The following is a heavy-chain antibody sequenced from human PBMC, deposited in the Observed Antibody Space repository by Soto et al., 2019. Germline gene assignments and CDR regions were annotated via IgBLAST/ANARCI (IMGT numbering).Heavy chain of an antibody. CDR2: IWYDGSNK. D-gene: IGHD3-10*01. V-gene: IGHV3-33*01. CDR1: GFTFSSYG. Sequence: GGSLRLSCAASGFTFSSYGMHWVRQAPGKGLEWVAVIWYDGSNKYYADSVKGRFTISRDNSKNTLYLQMNSLRAEDTAVYYCARRRMNYGSGSYYGYGMDVWGQGTTVTVSS. J-gene: IGHJ6*02. CDR3: ARRRMNYGSGSYYGYGMDV.